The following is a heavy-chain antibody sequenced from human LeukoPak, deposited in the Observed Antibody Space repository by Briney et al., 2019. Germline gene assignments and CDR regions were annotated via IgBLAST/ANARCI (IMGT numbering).Heavy chain of an antibody. CDR1: GGSFRGYS. Sequence: SETLSLTCDVHGGSFRGYSWNWIRQPPGKGLEWIGEINHSGRANYNPSLKSRVTISVDTSKNQFSLKLSSVTAADTAVYYCARAFYPGYYSYMAVWGKGTTVTVSS. V-gene: IGHV4-34*01. J-gene: IGHJ6*03. D-gene: IGHD3-3*02. CDR3: ARAFYPGYYSYMAV. CDR2: INHSGRA.